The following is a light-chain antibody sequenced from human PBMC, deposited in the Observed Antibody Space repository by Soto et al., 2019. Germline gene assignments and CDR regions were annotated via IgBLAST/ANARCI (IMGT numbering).Light chain of an antibody. CDR2: AAS. V-gene: IGKV3-20*01. J-gene: IGKJ5*01. CDR3: QQYGTSEII. Sequence: LTHSPVNLSLSPGERATLSCRASQSVSNSYLAWYQQKPGQAPRLLIYAASTRASGIPDRFSGSGSGTDFTLTISRLETEDFAVFYCQQYGTSEIIFGQGTRLEIK. CDR1: QSVSNSY.